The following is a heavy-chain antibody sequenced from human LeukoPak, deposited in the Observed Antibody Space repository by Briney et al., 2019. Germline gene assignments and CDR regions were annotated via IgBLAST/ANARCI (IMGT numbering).Heavy chain of an antibody. CDR3: AKVTAAGTGDYFDY. V-gene: IGHV3-30-3*01. CDR1: GFTFSSYA. Sequence: GGSLRLSCAASGFTFSSYAMHWVRQAPGKGLEWVAVISYDGSNKYYADSVKGRFTISRDNSKNTLYLQMNSLRAEDTAVYYCAKVTAAGTGDYFDYWGQGTLVTVSS. CDR2: ISYDGSNK. J-gene: IGHJ4*02. D-gene: IGHD6-13*01.